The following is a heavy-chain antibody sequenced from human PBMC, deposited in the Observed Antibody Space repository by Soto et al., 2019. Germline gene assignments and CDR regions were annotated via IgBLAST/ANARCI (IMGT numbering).Heavy chain of an antibody. V-gene: IGHV4-34*01. J-gene: IGHJ4*02. CDR1: GGSFSGYY. CDR3: ARERGYSYGYQDY. Sequence: QVQLQQWGAGLLKPSETLSLTCAVYGGSFSGYYWSWIRQPPGKGLEWIGEINHSGSTNYNPSLKSRVTISVDTSKNQFSLKLSSVTAADTAVYYCARERGYSYGYQDYWGQGTLVPVSS. D-gene: IGHD5-18*01. CDR2: INHSGST.